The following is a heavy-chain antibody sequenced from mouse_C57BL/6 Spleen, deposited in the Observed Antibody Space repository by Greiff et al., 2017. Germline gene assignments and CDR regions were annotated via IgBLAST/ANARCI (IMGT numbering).Heavy chain of an antibody. CDR2: IHPNSGST. V-gene: IGHV1-64*01. J-gene: IGHJ4*01. CDR3: AITAVVANLLYYYAMDD. D-gene: IGHD1-1*01. Sequence: VQLHQPGAELVKPGASVKLSCKASGYTFTSYWMHWVKQRPGQGLEWIGMIHPNSGSTNYNEKFKSKATLTVDKSSSTAYMQLISLTSEDSAVYYCAITAVVANLLYYYAMDDWGQGTSVTVSS. CDR1: GYTFTSYW.